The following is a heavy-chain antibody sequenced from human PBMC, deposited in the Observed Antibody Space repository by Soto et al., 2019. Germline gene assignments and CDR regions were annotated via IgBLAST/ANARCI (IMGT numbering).Heavy chain of an antibody. V-gene: IGHV3-23*01. CDR3: AKDTRGMTKFGAVIRGDYNFGMDV. CDR1: GFIFSNYA. CDR2: IGGSGGST. J-gene: IGHJ6*02. Sequence: DVQLLQSGGGLVQPGGSLRLSCAASGFIFSNYAMTWVRQAPGKGLEWVSAIGGSGGSTYYADSVKGRFIISRDNSKNTLSLQMNSLRAEDTAVYYCAKDTRGMTKFGAVIRGDYNFGMDVWGQGTTVTVSS. D-gene: IGHD3-3*01.